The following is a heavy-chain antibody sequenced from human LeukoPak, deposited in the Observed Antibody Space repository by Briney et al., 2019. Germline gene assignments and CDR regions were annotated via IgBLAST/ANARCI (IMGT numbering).Heavy chain of an antibody. CDR3: ARVREDIVVVPAVSSLDY. V-gene: IGHV3-7*01. Sequence: GGSLRLFCAASGFTFSSYWMSWVRQAPGKGLEWVANIKQDGSEKYYVDSVKGRFTISRDNAKNSLYLQMNSLRAEDTAVYYCARVREDIVVVPAVSSLDYWGQGTLVTVSS. D-gene: IGHD2-2*01. CDR2: IKQDGSEK. CDR1: GFTFSSYW. J-gene: IGHJ4*02.